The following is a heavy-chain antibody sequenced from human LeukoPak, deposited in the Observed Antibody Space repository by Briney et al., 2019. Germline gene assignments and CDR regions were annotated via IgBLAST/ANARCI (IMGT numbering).Heavy chain of an antibody. D-gene: IGHD1-14*01. Sequence: SETLSLTCAVSGGSISSSNWWRWVRQPPGKGLEWIGEIYHSGSTNYNPSLKSRVTISVDKSKNQFSLKLSSVTAADTAVYYCARNVRNPGYYYGMDVWGQGTTVTVSS. CDR3: ARNVRNPGYYYGMDV. J-gene: IGHJ6*02. V-gene: IGHV4-4*02. CDR2: IYHSGST. CDR1: GGSISSSNW.